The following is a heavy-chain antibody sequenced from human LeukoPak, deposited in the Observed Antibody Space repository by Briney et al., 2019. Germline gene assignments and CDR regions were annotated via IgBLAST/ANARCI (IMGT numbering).Heavy chain of an antibody. CDR2: ISSSSSYI. CDR1: GFTFSSYS. D-gene: IGHD3-22*01. V-gene: IGHV3-21*01. J-gene: IGHJ6*02. Sequence: PRGSLRLSCAASGFTFSSYSMNWVRQAPGKGLEWVSSISSSSSYIYYADSVKGRFTISRDNAKNSLYLQVNSLRAEDTAVYYCARGSGYDYYYGMDVWGQGTTVTVSS. CDR3: ARGSGYDYYYGMDV.